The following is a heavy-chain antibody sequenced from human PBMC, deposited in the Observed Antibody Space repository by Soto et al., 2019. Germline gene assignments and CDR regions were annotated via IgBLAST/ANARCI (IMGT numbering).Heavy chain of an antibody. CDR3: ARDSSGWQSPLDP. CDR2: ISSSSSYI. CDR1: GFTFSSYS. J-gene: IGHJ5*02. Sequence: GGSLRLSGAASGFTFSSYSMNWVRQAPGKGLEWVSSISSSSSYIYYADSVKGRFTISRDNAKNSLYLQMNSLRAEDTAVYYCARDSSGWQSPLDPWGQGTLVTVSS. D-gene: IGHD6-19*01. V-gene: IGHV3-21*01.